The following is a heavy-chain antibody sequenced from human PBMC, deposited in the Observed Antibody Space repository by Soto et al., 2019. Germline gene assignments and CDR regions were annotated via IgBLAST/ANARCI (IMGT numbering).Heavy chain of an antibody. V-gene: IGHV1-69*13. Sequence: ASSLKLSHKASGGTFSSYAIGWLRQAPGQGLEWMGGIIPIFGTANYAQKFQGRVTITADESTSTAYMELSSLRSEDTAVYYCARRTQGYCSSTSCPYYYYYYGMDVWGQGTTVTVSS. CDR1: GGTFSSYA. CDR2: IIPIFGTA. J-gene: IGHJ6*02. D-gene: IGHD2-2*01. CDR3: ARRTQGYCSSTSCPYYYYYYGMDV.